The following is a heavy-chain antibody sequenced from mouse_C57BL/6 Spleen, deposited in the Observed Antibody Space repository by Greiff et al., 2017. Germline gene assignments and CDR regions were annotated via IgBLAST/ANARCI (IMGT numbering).Heavy chain of an antibody. J-gene: IGHJ4*01. CDR1: GFNIKDDY. CDR2: IDPENGDT. V-gene: IGHV14-4*01. Sequence: DVQLQESGAELVRPGASVKLSCTASGFNIKDDYMHWVKQRPEQGLEWIGWIDPENGDTEYASKFQGKATITADTSSNTAYLQLSSLTSEETAVYYCTTSISSYAMDYWGQGTSVTVSS. CDR3: TTSISSYAMDY.